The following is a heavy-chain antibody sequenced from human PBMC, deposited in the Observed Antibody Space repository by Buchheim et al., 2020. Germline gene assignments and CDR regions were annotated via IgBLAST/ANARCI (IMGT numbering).Heavy chain of an antibody. CDR3: ARVTGHCGGDCYSN. CDR1: GYTFTGYY. CDR2: INPNSGGT. D-gene: IGHD2-21*02. J-gene: IGHJ4*02. Sequence: QVQLVQSGAEVKKPGASVKVSCKASGYTFTGYYMHWVRQAPGQGLEWMGWINPNSGGTNYAKKFQGRVTMTRDTSISTAYMELSRLRTDDTAVYYCARVTGHCGGDCYSNWGQGTL. V-gene: IGHV1-2*02.